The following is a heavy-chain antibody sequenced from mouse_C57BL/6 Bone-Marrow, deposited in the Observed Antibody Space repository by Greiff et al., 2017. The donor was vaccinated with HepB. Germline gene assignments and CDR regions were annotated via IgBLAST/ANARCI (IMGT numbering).Heavy chain of an antibody. CDR3: ARRGYYPRDFDV. CDR2: IYPRSGNT. D-gene: IGHD1-1*01. V-gene: IGHV1-81*01. J-gene: IGHJ1*03. CDR1: GYTFTSYG. Sequence: QVQLQQSGAELARPGASVKLSCKASGYTFTSYGISWVKQSTGQGLEWIGEIYPRSGNTYYNEKFKGKATLTADKSSSTAYMELRSLTSEDSAVYFCARRGYYPRDFDVWGTGTTVTVSS.